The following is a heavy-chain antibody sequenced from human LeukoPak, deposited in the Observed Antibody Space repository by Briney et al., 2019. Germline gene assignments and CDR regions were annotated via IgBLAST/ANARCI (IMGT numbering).Heavy chain of an antibody. Sequence: SETLSLTCTVSGGSISSYYWSWIRQPPGKGLEWIGYIYYSGSTNYNPSLKSRVTISVDTSKNQFSLKLSSVTAADTAVYYCAKDLTTGTLSFDCWGQGTLVTVSS. CDR3: AKDLTTGTLSFDC. D-gene: IGHD1-1*01. CDR1: GGSISSYY. V-gene: IGHV4-4*08. CDR2: IYYSGST. J-gene: IGHJ4*02.